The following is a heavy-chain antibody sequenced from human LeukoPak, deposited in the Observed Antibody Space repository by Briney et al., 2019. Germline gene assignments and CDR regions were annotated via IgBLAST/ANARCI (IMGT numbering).Heavy chain of an antibody. CDR1: GFTFGDYA. J-gene: IGHJ6*03. Sequence: GRSLRLSCTASGFTFGDYAMSWVRQAPGKGLEWVGFIRSKAYGGTTEYAASVKGRFTISRDDSKSIAYLQMNSLKTEDTAVYYCTRYWSGWNYGGYYYYMDVWGKGTTVTVSS. CDR2: IRSKAYGGTT. D-gene: IGHD1-7*01. CDR3: TRYWSGWNYGGYYYYMDV. V-gene: IGHV3-49*04.